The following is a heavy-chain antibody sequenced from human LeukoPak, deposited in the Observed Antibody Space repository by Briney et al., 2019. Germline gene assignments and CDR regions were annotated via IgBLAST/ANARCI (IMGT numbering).Heavy chain of an antibody. Sequence: SETLSLTCAVYGGSFSGYYWSWIRQPPGKGLEWIGEINHSGSTNYNPSLKSRVTISVDTSKYQFSLKLSSVTAADTAVYYCARNIPIAAAGYNWFDPWGQGTLVTVSS. CDR2: INHSGST. V-gene: IGHV4-34*01. CDR3: ARNIPIAAAGYNWFDP. J-gene: IGHJ5*02. CDR1: GGSFSGYY. D-gene: IGHD6-13*01.